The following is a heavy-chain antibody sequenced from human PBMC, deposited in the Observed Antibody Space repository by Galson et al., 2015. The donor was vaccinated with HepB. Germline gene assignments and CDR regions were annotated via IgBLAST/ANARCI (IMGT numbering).Heavy chain of an antibody. D-gene: IGHD1-26*01. V-gene: IGHV3-30*04. CDR3: ARGLSFMPALTFDY. CDR2: ISYDGSNK. Sequence: SLRLSCAASGFTFSSYAMHWVRQAPGKGLEWVAVISYDGSNKYYADSVKGRFTISRDNSKNTLYLQMNSLRAEDTAVYYCARGLSFMPALTFDYWGQGTLVTVSS. J-gene: IGHJ4*02. CDR1: GFTFSSYA.